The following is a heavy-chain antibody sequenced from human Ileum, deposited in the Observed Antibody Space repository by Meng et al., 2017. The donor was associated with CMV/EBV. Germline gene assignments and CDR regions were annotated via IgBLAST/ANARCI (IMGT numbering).Heavy chain of an antibody. V-gene: IGHV3-7*01. CDR1: GFTFSSYW. D-gene: IGHD3-22*01. CDR3: ARTSLGLKYYYDSSGYYEGD. J-gene: IGHJ4*02. Sequence: GESLKISCEASGFTFSSYWMSWVRQAPGKGLEWVANIKQDGSEKYYVDSVKGRFTISRDNAKNSLYLQMNSLRAEDTAVYYCARTSLGLKYYYDSSGYYEGDWGQGTLVTVSS. CDR2: IKQDGSEK.